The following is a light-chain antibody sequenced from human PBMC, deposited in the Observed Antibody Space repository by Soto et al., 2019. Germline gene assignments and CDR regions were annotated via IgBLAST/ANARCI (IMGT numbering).Light chain of an antibody. V-gene: IGKV3-15*01. J-gene: IGKJ1*01. CDR1: QSVSSD. CDR2: AAS. CDR3: QQYNNWPPWT. Sequence: EIAMTHSPATLSVSPWERATLSCRASQSVSSDLAWYQQKPGQAPRLLIYAASTRATGIPARFSGSGSGTEFTLTISSLQSEDFAVYYCQQYNNWPPWTFGQETKVDIK.